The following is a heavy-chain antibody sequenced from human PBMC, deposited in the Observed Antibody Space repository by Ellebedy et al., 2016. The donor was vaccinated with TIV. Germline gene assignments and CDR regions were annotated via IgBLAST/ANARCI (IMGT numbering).Heavy chain of an antibody. CDR1: GGSMSTYY. V-gene: IGHV4-59*01. CDR2: IYYTGST. CDR3: SRDLAAAGYFFDY. J-gene: IGHJ4*02. D-gene: IGHD6-13*01. Sequence: MPSETLSLTCTLSGGSMSTYYWTWIRQPPGKGLEWIGHIYYTGSTHLNPSLKRRVTMSVDTSKNQLPLKLSSVTAADTAVYYCSRDLAAAGYFFDYWGQGALVTVSS.